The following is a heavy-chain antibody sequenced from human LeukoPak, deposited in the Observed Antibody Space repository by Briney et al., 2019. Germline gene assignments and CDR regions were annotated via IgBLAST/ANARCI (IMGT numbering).Heavy chain of an antibody. CDR3: ARARSWDIVVVVAAKSLDY. V-gene: IGHV1-18*01. J-gene: IGHJ4*02. D-gene: IGHD2-15*01. CDR1: GYTFTSYG. CDR2: ISAYNGNT. Sequence: ASVKVSCKASGYTFTSYGISWVRQAPGQGLEWMGWISAYNGNTSYAQKLQGRVTMTTDTSTSTAYMELRSLRSDDAAVYYCARARSWDIVVVVAAKSLDYWGQGTLVTVSS.